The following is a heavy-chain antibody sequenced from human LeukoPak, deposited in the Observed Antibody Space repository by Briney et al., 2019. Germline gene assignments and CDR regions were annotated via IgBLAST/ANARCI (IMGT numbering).Heavy chain of an antibody. V-gene: IGHV4-59*08. CDR3: ARQSDDLGYFQH. CDR1: GGSLSSYY. J-gene: IGHJ1*01. D-gene: IGHD3-16*01. CDR2: IYYRGRT. Sequence: SETLSLTCTVSGGSLSSYYWSWIRQPPGKGLEWIGYIYYRGRTKYNPSLQSRVAISVDTSRNQFSLRLSSVTAADTAVYYCARQSDDLGYFQHWGQGTLVTVSS.